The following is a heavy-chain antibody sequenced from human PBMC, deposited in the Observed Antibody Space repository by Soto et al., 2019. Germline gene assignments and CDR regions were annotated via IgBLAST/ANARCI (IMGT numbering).Heavy chain of an antibody. CDR3: AREVADCSGGSCYPNFDY. D-gene: IGHD2-15*01. J-gene: IGHJ4*02. V-gene: IGHV4-31*03. Sequence: QVQLQESGPGLVKPSQTLSLTCTVSGGSISSGGYYWSWIRQHPGKGLEWIGYIYYSGSTYYNPSLKSRVTISVDTSKNQFSLKLSSVTAADTAMYYCAREVADCSGGSCYPNFDYWGQGTLVTVSS. CDR1: GGSISSGGYY. CDR2: IYYSGST.